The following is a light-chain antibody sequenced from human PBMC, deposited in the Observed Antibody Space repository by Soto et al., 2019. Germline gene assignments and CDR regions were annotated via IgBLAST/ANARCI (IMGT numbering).Light chain of an antibody. CDR1: QGISDD. Sequence: AIQMTQSPSSLSASVGDRVIVNCPASQGISDDLGWYQVKPGKAPKLPIYTAANLQRGVPSRFRGSGSGTXXXXTXHSLKTADFADYDSLQEYNYPLTSGGETKVEIK. J-gene: IGKJ4*01. V-gene: IGKV1-6*01. CDR3: LQEYNYPLT. CDR2: TAA.